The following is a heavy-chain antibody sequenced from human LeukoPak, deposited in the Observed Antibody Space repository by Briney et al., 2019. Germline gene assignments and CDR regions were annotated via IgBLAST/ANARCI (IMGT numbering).Heavy chain of an antibody. Sequence: GGSLRLSCAASGFTFSSYAMTWVRQAPGKGLEWVSVIYTGGSTYYADSVKGRFPISRDNSKNTVYLQMNSLRAEDTAVYYCARDAYKSWGQGTLVTVSS. CDR2: IYTGGST. CDR3: ARDAYKS. V-gene: IGHV3-53*01. CDR1: GFTFSSYA. D-gene: IGHD5-24*01. J-gene: IGHJ5*02.